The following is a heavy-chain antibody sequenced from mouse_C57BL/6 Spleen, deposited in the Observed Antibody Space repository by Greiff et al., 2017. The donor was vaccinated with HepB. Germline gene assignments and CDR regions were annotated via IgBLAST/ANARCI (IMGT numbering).Heavy chain of an antibody. V-gene: IGHV3-6*01. J-gene: IGHJ3*01. CDR1: GYSITSGYY. CDR3: APYYYGSSGFAY. Sequence: EVQLQESGPGLVKPSQSLSLTCSVTGYSITSGYYWNWIRQFPGNKLEWMGYISYDGSNNYNPSLKNRISITRDTSKNQFFLKLNSVTTEDTATYYCAPYYYGSSGFAYWGQGTLVTVSA. D-gene: IGHD1-1*01. CDR2: ISYDGSN.